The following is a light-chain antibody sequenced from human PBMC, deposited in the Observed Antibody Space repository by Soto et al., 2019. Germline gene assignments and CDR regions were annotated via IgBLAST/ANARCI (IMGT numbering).Light chain of an antibody. J-gene: IGLJ3*02. CDR1: SSNIGNNY. V-gene: IGLV1-51*01. CDR3: GTWDSSLSAWV. Sequence: QSVLTQPPSVSAAPGQKVTISCSGSSSNIGNNYVSWYQQLPGTAPKLLIYDNNKRPSGIPDRFSGSKSGTSATLGITGLQTGDEADYYCGTWDSSLSAWVFGGGTKGTVL. CDR2: DNN.